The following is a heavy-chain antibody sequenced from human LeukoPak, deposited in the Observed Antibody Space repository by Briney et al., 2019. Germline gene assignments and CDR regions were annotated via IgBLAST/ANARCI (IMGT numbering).Heavy chain of an antibody. Sequence: SGTLSLTCAVSGDSINSFHWWSWVRQPPGKGLEWIGEIYHDENTNYNPSLKSRVTISVDKSRNQYSLKLTSVTAADTAVYFCARDSHYPSGNFYMSYFFDYWGQGSLVTVSS. CDR1: GDSINSFHW. V-gene: IGHV4-4*02. J-gene: IGHJ4*02. CDR3: ARDSHYPSGNFYMSYFFDY. CDR2: IYHDENT. D-gene: IGHD3-10*01.